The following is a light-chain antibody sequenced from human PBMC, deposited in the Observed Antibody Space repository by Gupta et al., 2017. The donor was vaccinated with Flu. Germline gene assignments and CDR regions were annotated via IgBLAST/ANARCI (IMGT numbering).Light chain of an antibody. CDR3: STPDSTDNNLVV. V-gene: IGLV3-19*01. CDR1: SIRNSD. J-gene: IGLJ2*01. CDR2: ARN. Sequence: TVRSTCQGDSIRNSDASWYQQKPGQTPRVVIYARNSRRSGSPDRCSCSSSGDTAAFTITAGQAEEEADYYCSTPDSTDNNLVVFGGGTKLTVL.